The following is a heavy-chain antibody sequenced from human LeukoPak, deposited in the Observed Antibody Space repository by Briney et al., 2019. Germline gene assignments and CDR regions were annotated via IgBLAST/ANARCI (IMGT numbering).Heavy chain of an antibody. V-gene: IGHV3-30*18. Sequence: GGSLRLSCAASGFTFSSYVMSWVRQAPGKGLEWVAVISYDGSNKYYADSVKGRFTISRDNSKNTLYLQMNSLRAEDTAVYYCAKGENPGPGIAVAGDIFDYWGQGTLVTVSS. CDR1: GFTFSSYV. CDR2: ISYDGSNK. J-gene: IGHJ4*02. CDR3: AKGENPGPGIAVAGDIFDY. D-gene: IGHD6-19*01.